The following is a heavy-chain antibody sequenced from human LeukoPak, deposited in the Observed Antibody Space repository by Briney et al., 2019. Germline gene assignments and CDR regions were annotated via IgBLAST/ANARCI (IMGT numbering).Heavy chain of an antibody. CDR1: GFTISSFW. Sequence: GGSLRLSCALSGFTISSFWMGWVRQAPGKGLEWVANINQAGSEEYYVESERGRFFISRDNAENSLYLQMNSLTAEDTAVYYCVWMPGRYIHSWGQGTLVTVSS. CDR2: INQAGSEE. CDR3: VWMPGRYIHS. D-gene: IGHD3-10*01. V-gene: IGHV3-7*04. J-gene: IGHJ4*02.